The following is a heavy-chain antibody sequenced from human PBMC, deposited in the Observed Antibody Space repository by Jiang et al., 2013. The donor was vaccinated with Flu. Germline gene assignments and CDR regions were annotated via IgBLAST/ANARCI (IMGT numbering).Heavy chain of an antibody. J-gene: IGHJ5*02. D-gene: IGHD3/OR15-3a*01. Sequence: QLLESGAEVKKPGASVKVSCKASGYTFTNYDINWVRQATGQGLEWMGWMNPNSGTGTSLPQKLQGRVTLTRDTSTNTLYMELSSLRLEDTAVYYCAIDNSYNDLSWWFDPWGQGTLVTVSS. V-gene: IGHV1-8*01. CDR2: MNPNSGTGT. CDR3: AIDNSYNDLSWWFDP. CDR1: GYTFTNYD.